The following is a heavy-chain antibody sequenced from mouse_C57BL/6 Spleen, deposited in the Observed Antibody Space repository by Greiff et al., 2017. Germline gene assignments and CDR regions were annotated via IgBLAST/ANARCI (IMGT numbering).Heavy chain of an antibody. D-gene: IGHD1-1*01. CDR1: GYTFTSYW. Sequence: QVQLKQPGAELVKPGASVKMSCKASGYTFTSYWITWVKQRPGQGLEWIGDIYPGSGSTNYNEKFKSKATLTVDTSSSTAYMQLSSLTSEDSAVYYCAREWEDGSYWYFDVWGTGTTVTVSS. V-gene: IGHV1-55*01. J-gene: IGHJ1*03. CDR2: IYPGSGST. CDR3: AREWEDGSYWYFDV.